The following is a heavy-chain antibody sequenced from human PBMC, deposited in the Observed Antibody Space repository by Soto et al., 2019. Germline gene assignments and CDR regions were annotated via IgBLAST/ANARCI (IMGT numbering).Heavy chain of an antibody. J-gene: IGHJ4*02. Sequence: SETLSLTCTVSGGSISSYYWIWIRQPPGKGLEWIGYIYYSGSTNYNPSLKSRVTISVDTSKNQFSLKLSSVTAADTAVYYCARLSYDKHFDYWGQGTLVTVSS. CDR3: ARLSYDKHFDY. CDR2: IYYSGST. V-gene: IGHV4-59*01. D-gene: IGHD3-22*01. CDR1: GGSISSYY.